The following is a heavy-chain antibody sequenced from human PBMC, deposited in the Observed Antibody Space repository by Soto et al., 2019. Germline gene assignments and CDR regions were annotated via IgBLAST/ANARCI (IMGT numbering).Heavy chain of an antibody. D-gene: IGHD5-18*01. CDR1: GFSLSNARMG. CDR3: ARIQRSWGGCSYDYYYYGLDV. Sequence: SSPTLVNPTETLTLTCTVSGFSLSNARMGVSWIRQPPGKALEWLAHIFSNDEKSYSTSLKSRLTISKDTSKSQVVLTMTNMDPVDTATYYCARIQRSWGGCSYDYYYYGLDVWGQGTRGTVS. J-gene: IGHJ6*02. CDR2: IFSNDEK. V-gene: IGHV2-26*01.